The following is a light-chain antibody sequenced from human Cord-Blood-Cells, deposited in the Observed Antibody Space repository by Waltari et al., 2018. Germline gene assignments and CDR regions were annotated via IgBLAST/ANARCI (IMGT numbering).Light chain of an antibody. CDR2: DAS. Sequence: DIQMTQSPSSLSASVGDRVTITCQASQDISNYLNWYQQKPGEAPKLLIYDASNLETGVPSRFSGSGSGTDFTFTISSLQPEDIATYYCQQYDNRPYTFGQGTKLEIK. J-gene: IGKJ2*01. V-gene: IGKV1-33*01. CDR3: QQYDNRPYT. CDR1: QDISNY.